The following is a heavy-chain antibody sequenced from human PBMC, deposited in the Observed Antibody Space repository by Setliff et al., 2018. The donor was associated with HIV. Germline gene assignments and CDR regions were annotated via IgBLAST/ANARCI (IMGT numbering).Heavy chain of an antibody. CDR2: IYTSGST. V-gene: IGHV4-4*08. J-gene: IGHJ5*02. D-gene: IGHD2-2*01. CDR1: GGSISSYY. CDR3: ARDGPHCITSSCPGAWFDP. Sequence: PSETLSLTCTVSGGSISSYYWSWIRQPPGKGLEWIGYIYTSGSTNYNPSLKSRVTISVYTSKNQCSLKLSSVTAADTAVYYCARDGPHCITSSCPGAWFDPWGQGTLVTVSS.